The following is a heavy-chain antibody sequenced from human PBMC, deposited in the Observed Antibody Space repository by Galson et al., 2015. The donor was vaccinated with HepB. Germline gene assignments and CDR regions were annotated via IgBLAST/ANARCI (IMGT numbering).Heavy chain of an antibody. CDR2: IYYSGST. V-gene: IGHV4-59*01. D-gene: IGHD1-7*01. CDR3: ARGRGNWNYQQPPDY. Sequence: ETLSLTCTVSGGSISSYYWSWIRQPPGKGLEWIGYIYYSGSTNYNPSLKSRVTISVDTSKNQFSLKLSSMTAADTAVYYCARGRGNWNYQQPPDYWGQGTLVTVSS. J-gene: IGHJ4*02. CDR1: GGSISSYY.